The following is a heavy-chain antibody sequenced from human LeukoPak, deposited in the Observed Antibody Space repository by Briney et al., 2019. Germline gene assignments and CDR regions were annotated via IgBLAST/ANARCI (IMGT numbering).Heavy chain of an antibody. CDR1: GGTFSSYA. CDR2: IIPILGIA. D-gene: IGHD6-13*01. CDR3: ARDPNIIAAAGYYYYYGMDV. J-gene: IGHJ6*02. V-gene: IGHV1-69*04. Sequence: AASVKVSCKASGGTFSSYAISWVRQAPGQGLEWMGRIIPILGIANYAQKFQGRVTITADKSTSTAYMELSSLRSEDTAVYYCARDPNIIAAAGYYYYYGMDVWGQGTTVTVSS.